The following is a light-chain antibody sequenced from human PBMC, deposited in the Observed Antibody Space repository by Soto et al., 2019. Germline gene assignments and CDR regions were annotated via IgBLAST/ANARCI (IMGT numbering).Light chain of an antibody. J-gene: IGKJ1*01. CDR1: QSVTYD. Sequence: EIVLTQSPATLSVSPGEGATLSCRASQSVTYDLVWYQHKPGQAPRLLIYAASTRATGIPARFSGSGSGTEFTLTISSLQSGDFATYYCQQSNSFPWTFGQGTKVEI. V-gene: IGKV3-15*01. CDR3: QQSNSFPWT. CDR2: AAS.